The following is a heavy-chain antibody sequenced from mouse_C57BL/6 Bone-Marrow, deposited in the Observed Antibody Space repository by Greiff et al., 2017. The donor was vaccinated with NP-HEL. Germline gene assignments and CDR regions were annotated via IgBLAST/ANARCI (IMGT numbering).Heavy chain of an antibody. CDR3: ARPNYYGSSHWYFDV. CDR2: IDPSVSHI. Sequence: QVQLQQPGAELVRPGTSVKLSCKASGYTFTSYLMHWVKQMPGHGLEWFGVIDPSVSHINYNQKFKGKATLTVDTSSSTGYMQISSLTSEDSAVYDCARPNYYGSSHWYFDVGGTGTTVTVTS. V-gene: IGHV1-59*01. CDR1: GYTFTSYL. J-gene: IGHJ1*03. D-gene: IGHD1-1*01.